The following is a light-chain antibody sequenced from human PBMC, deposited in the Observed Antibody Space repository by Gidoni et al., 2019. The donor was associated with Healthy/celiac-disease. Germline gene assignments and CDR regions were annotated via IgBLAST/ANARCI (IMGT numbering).Light chain of an antibody. Sequence: ATLSCRASQSVSSNLAWYQQKPGQAPRRLIYGASTRATGIPARVSGSGSGTEFTLTISSLQSEDFAVYYCQQYKNWPPLTFGPGTKVDIK. CDR2: GAS. V-gene: IGKV3-15*01. CDR1: QSVSSN. CDR3: QQYKNWPPLT. J-gene: IGKJ3*01.